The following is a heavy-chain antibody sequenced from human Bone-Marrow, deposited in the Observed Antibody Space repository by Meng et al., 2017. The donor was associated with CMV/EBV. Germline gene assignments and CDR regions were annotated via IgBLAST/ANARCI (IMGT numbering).Heavy chain of an antibody. D-gene: IGHD2-2*01. CDR2: IIPIFGTA. Sequence: SVKVSCKASGGTFSSYAISWVRQAPGQGLEWMGGIIPIFGTANYAQKFQGRVTITTDESTSTADMELSSLRSEDTAVYYCARAGGEYCSSTSCEIWGQGTMVTVSS. CDR3: ARAGGEYCSSTSCEI. CDR1: GGTFSSYA. J-gene: IGHJ3*02. V-gene: IGHV1-69*05.